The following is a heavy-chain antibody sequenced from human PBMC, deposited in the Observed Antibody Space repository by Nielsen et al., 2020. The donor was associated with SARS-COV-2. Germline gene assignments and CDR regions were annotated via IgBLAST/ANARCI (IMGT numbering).Heavy chain of an antibody. CDR2: ISSSGSTI. J-gene: IGHJ3*02. Sequence: GGSLRLSCAASGFTFSSYEMNWVRQAPGKGLEWVSYISSSGSTIYYADSVKGRFTISRDNAKNSLYLQMNSLRAEDTAVYYCAKDGFRNYGAFDAFDIWGQGTMVTVSS. CDR3: AKDGFRNYGAFDAFDI. CDR1: GFTFSSYE. D-gene: IGHD1-7*01. V-gene: IGHV3-48*03.